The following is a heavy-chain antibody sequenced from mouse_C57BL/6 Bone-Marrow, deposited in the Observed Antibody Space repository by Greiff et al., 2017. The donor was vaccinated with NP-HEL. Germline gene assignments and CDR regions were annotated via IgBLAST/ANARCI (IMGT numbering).Heavy chain of an antibody. Sequence: VQLQQSGAELVRPGASVKLSCTASGFNIKDDYMHWVKQRPVHGLEWIGAIDPETGGTAYNQKFKGKAILTADKSSSTAYMELRSLTSEDSAVYYCTRGNTWFAYWGQGTLVTVSA. CDR2: IDPETGGT. J-gene: IGHJ3*01. CDR3: TRGNTWFAY. V-gene: IGHV1-15*01. CDR1: GFNIKDDY.